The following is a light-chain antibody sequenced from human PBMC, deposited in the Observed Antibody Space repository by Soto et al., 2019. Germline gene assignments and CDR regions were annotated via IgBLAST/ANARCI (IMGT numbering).Light chain of an antibody. V-gene: IGKV3-20*01. CDR1: QSVSSSY. CDR3: QQYYSSPRK. Sequence: EILLTQSPVTLSLSPGERATLSCRASQSVSSSYLAWYQQKPGQAPRLLIYRTSNRATGIPDRFSGSGSGTDFTLTISRLEPEDFAVYWCQQYYSSPRKFGQGTKVEIK. CDR2: RTS. J-gene: IGKJ1*01.